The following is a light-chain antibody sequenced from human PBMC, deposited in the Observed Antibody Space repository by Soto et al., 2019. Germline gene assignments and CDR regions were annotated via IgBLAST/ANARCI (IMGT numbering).Light chain of an antibody. V-gene: IGKV3-15*01. Sequence: EIVMTQSPATLSVSPGGRATLSCRASQGIGNRLAWYQQKPGQAPRLLIYGASTRATGVSARFTGSGSGTEFTLTINSRQSDDFAVYYCHQYNDWPPEDTFGQGAQLEIK. CDR3: HQYNDWPPEDT. J-gene: IGKJ2*01. CDR2: GAS. CDR1: QGIGNR.